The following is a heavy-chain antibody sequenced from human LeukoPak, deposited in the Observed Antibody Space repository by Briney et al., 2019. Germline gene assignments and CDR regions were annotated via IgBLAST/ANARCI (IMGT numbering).Heavy chain of an antibody. D-gene: IGHD1-26*01. Sequence: ASVKVSCKASGYTFTSYYMHWVRQAPGQGLEWVGIINPSGGSTSYAQKFQGRVTMTSDMSTSTVYMELSSLRSEDTAVYYCARVWEYSGSYYGYYYYGMDVWGQGTTVTVSS. J-gene: IGHJ6*02. CDR2: INPSGGST. CDR3: ARVWEYSGSYYGYYYYGMDV. CDR1: GYTFTSYY. V-gene: IGHV1-46*01.